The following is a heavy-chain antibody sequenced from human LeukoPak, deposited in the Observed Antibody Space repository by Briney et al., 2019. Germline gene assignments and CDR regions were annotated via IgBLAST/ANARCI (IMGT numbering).Heavy chain of an antibody. Sequence: PSETLSLTCAVYGGSFSGYYWSWIRHPPGKGREWIGEINHSGSTNYNPSLKSRVPISVDTSKNQFSLKLSSVTAADTAVYYCARGKRVLRYFDWLSAFDYWGQGTLVTVSS. CDR2: INHSGST. J-gene: IGHJ4*02. V-gene: IGHV4-34*01. CDR3: ARGKRVLRYFDWLSAFDY. D-gene: IGHD3-9*01. CDR1: GGSFSGYY.